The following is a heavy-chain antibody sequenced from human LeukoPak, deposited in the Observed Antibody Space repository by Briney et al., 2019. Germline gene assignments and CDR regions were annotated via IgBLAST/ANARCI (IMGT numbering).Heavy chain of an antibody. CDR1: GYTFTGYY. J-gene: IGHJ4*02. D-gene: IGHD2-15*01. V-gene: IGHV1-2*02. CDR3: AIMGGGGYCSGGSCYSISR. CDR2: INPNSGGT. Sequence: ASVKVSCKASGYTFTGYYMHWVRQAPGQGLEWMGWINPNSGGTNYAQKFQGRVTMTRDTSISTAYMELSRLRSDDTAVYYCAIMGGGGYCSGGSCYSISRWSQGTLVTVSS.